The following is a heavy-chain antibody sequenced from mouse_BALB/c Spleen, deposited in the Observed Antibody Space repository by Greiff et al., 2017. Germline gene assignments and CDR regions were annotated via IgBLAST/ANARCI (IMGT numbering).Heavy chain of an antibody. CDR3: ARSGGYYGYAMDY. CDR1: GYSITSDYA. J-gene: IGHJ4*01. CDR2: ISYSGST. Sequence: DVKLVESGPGLVKPSQSLSLTCTVTGYSITSDYAWNWIRQFPGNKLEWMGYISYSGSTSYNPSLKSRISITRDTSKNQFFLQLNSVTTEDTATYYCARSGGYYGYAMDYWGQGTSVTVSS. D-gene: IGHD1-1*01. V-gene: IGHV3-2*02.